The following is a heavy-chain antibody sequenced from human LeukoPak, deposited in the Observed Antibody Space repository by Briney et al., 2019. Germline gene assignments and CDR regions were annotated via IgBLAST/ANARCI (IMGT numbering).Heavy chain of an antibody. J-gene: IGHJ4*02. CDR1: RFSFRSYD. Sequence: GRSLRLSCAASRFSFRSYDMHWVRQAPGKGLEWLAVSSYDESHTYYTDSVKGRFTISRDNSKNTLYLQMNSLRPEDTAVYYCASNWGAAAGKDSDYWGQGTLVTVSS. CDR3: ASNWGAAAGKDSDY. CDR2: SSYDESHT. V-gene: IGHV3-30*03. D-gene: IGHD6-13*01.